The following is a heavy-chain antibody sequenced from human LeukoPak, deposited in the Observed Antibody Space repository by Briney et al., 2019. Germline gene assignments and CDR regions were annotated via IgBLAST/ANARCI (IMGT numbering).Heavy chain of an antibody. V-gene: IGHV4-30-2*01. CDR2: IYHSGST. Sequence: SETLSLTCAVSGGSISSGGYSWSWIRQPPGKGLEWIGYIYHSGSTYYNPSLKSRVTISVDGSKNQFSLKLSSVTAADTAVYYCARPYYYGSGSYALDIWGQGTMVTVSS. CDR3: ARPYYYGSGSYALDI. D-gene: IGHD3-10*01. CDR1: GGSISSGGYS. J-gene: IGHJ3*02.